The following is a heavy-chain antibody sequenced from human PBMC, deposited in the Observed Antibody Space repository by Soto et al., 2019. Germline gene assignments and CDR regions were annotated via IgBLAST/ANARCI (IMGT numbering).Heavy chain of an antibody. Sequence: QVQLVQSGAEGRKPGASVKVSCKAFGYTFTLYYIHWVRQAPGQGLEWRGISNPNGGITSYSEKSQGRVIMTRGKVTGTVYMELISLRSADRAVYYCGSGYGDNGGRFDFSADGALVTVS. J-gene: IGHJ4*01. CDR2: SNPNGGIT. CDR3: GSGYGDNGGRFDF. V-gene: IGHV1-46*03. D-gene: IGHD4-17*01. CDR1: GYTFTLYY.